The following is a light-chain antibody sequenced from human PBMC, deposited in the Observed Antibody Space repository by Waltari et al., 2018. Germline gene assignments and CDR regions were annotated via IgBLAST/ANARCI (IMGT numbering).Light chain of an antibody. CDR1: SSDIRTYNF. Sequence: QSALTQPASVSASPGQSITIPCTGTSSDIRTYNFVSWYQHHPGKVPNVLIYEVTNRPSGVSNRFSGSKSGYTASLTISGLQAEDEADYYCCSYAGDALWVFGGGTKLTVL. CDR3: CSYAGDALWV. V-gene: IGLV2-23*02. CDR2: EVT. J-gene: IGLJ3*02.